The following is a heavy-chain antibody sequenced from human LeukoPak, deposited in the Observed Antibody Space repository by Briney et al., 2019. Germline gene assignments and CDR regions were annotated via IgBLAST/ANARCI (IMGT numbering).Heavy chain of an antibody. V-gene: IGHV4-59*12. J-gene: IGHJ6*03. CDR3: ARECYYDSSGYYFYYYYYMDV. CDR2: IYYSGST. Sequence: PSETLSLTCTVSGGSISSYYWSWIRQPPGKGLEWIGYIYYSGSTNYNPSLKSRVTISVDTSKNQFSLKLSSVTAADTAVYYCARECYYDSSGYYFYYYYYMDVWGKGTTVTVSS. D-gene: IGHD3-22*01. CDR1: GGSISSYY.